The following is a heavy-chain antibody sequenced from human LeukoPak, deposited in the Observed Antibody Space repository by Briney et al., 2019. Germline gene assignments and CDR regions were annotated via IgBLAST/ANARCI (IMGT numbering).Heavy chain of an antibody. CDR3: ARGRSGITEYYYYYMDV. Sequence: SETLSLTCAVYGGSFSGYYWSWLRQPPGKGLEWVGEINHSGSTNYNPSLKSRVTISVDTSKNQFSLKLSSVTAADTAVYYCARGRSGITEYYYYYMDVWGKGTTVTVSS. D-gene: IGHD1-1*01. J-gene: IGHJ6*03. V-gene: IGHV4-34*01. CDR2: INHSGST. CDR1: GGSFSGYY.